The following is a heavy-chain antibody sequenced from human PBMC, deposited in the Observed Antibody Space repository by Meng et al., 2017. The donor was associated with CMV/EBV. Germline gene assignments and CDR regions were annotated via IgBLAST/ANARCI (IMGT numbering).Heavy chain of an antibody. V-gene: IGHV4-34*01. CDR2: INHSGST. J-gene: IGHJ4*02. CDR1: GGSISSYY. D-gene: IGHD2-2*02. Sequence: GSLRLSCTVSGGSISSYYWSWIRQPPGKGLEWIGEINHSGSTNYNPSLKSRVTISVDTSKNQFSLKLSSVTAADTAVYYCARESGGLGDCSSTSCYTSGIDYWGQGTLVTVSS. CDR3: ARESGGLGDCSSTSCYTSGIDY.